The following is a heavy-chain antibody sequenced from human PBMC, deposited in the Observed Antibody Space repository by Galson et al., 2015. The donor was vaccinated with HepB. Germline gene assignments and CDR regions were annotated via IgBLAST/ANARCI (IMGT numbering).Heavy chain of an antibody. CDR1: GCTFTSYA. CDR2: INPNTGIP. V-gene: IGHV7-4-1*02. J-gene: IGHJ6*02. CDR3: ARVGYRSPRSNYSYFYYYGLDV. D-gene: IGHD3-16*02. Sequence: SVKVSCKASGCTFTSYAVRWVRQAPGQGLEWMGWINPNTGIPPSARAFPRRFVFTVDTSPSTTYMELNSLRAEDAALYFCARVGYRSPRSNYSYFYYYGLDVWGQGTTVTVSS.